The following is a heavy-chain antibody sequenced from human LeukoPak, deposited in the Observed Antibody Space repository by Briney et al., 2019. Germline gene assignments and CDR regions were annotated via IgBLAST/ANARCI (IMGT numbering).Heavy chain of an antibody. CDR1: GFTFSRNY. D-gene: IGHD3-10*01. V-gene: IGHV3-11*06. J-gene: IGHJ6*02. CDR2: ISSSSSYT. Sequence: GGSLRLSCAASGFTFSRNYMNWVREAPGKGVEWVSYISSSSSYTNYAYSVKGGFTISRDNAKNSLYLQMNSLRAEDTAVYYCARVSLLLWPGYMDVWGQGTTVTVSS. CDR3: ARVSLLLWPGYMDV.